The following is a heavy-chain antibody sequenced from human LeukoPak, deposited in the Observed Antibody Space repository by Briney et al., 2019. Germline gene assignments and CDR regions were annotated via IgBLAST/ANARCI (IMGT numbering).Heavy chain of an antibody. D-gene: IGHD3-22*01. Sequence: WASVKVSCKASGYTFTGYYMHWVRQAPGQGLEWMGWINPNSGGTNYAQKFQGRVTMTRDTSISTAYMKLSRLRSDDTAVYYCARTPTYYYDSSGYYYDYWGQGTLVTVSS. V-gene: IGHV1-2*02. CDR2: INPNSGGT. CDR3: ARTPTYYYDSSGYYYDY. J-gene: IGHJ4*02. CDR1: GYTFTGYY.